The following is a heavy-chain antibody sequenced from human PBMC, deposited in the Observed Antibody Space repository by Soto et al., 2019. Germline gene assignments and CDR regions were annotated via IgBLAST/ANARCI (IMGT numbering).Heavy chain of an antibody. Sequence: QVQLVESGGGMVKPGGSLRLSCAVSGFTFRDYTMSWIRQAPGKGLEWASYISSGGHTIYNADSVRGRFTICRDSAKHSLYMKTNSLRAEHTAVYYCARCQSYNNIWVSYRSQDYFVYWGLGTLVTVS. J-gene: IGHJ4*02. D-gene: IGHD3-16*02. CDR1: GFTFRDYT. V-gene: IGHV3-11*01. CDR3: ARCQSYNNIWVSYRSQDYFVY. CDR2: ISSGGHTI.